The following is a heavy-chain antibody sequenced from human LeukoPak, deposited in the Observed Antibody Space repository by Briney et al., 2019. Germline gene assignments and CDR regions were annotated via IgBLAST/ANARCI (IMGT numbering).Heavy chain of an antibody. CDR1: GFTFSSYA. J-gene: IGHJ4*02. CDR3: ARGGGSYYAGLDY. CDR2: ISYGGSNK. V-gene: IGHV3-30*01. D-gene: IGHD1-26*01. Sequence: GGSLRLSCAASGFTFSSYAMHWVRQAPGKGLEWVAVISYGGSNKYYADSVKGRFTISRDNSKNTLYLQMNSLRAEDTAVYYCARGGGSYYAGLDYWGQGTLVTVSS.